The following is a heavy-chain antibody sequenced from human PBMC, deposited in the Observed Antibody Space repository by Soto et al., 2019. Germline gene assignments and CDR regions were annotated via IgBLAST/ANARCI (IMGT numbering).Heavy chain of an antibody. V-gene: IGHV4-39*01. CDR3: ARHTPAISISDH. CDR2: IYYSGST. Sequence: QLQLQESGPGLVKPSETLSLTCTVSGGSISSSSYYWGWIRQPPGKGLEWIGSIYYSGSTYYNPSLKSRGTLSVDTSKNQFSRNLSSVTAADTAVYYCARHTPAISISDHWGQGTLVTVSS. J-gene: IGHJ4*02. CDR1: GGSISSSSYY. D-gene: IGHD2-15*01.